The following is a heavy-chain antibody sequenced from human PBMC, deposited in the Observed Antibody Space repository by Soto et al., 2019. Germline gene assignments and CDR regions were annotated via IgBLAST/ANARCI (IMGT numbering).Heavy chain of an antibody. CDR3: ARLYGSGSYPFDY. J-gene: IGHJ4*02. D-gene: IGHD3-10*01. CDR1: GGSISSGGYY. Sequence: PSETLSLTCTVSGGSISSGGYYWSWIRQHPGKGLEWIGHIYYSGSTYYNPSLKSRVTISVDTSKNQFSLKLSSVTAADTAVYYCARLYGSGSYPFDYWGQGTLVTVSS. V-gene: IGHV4-31*03. CDR2: IYYSGST.